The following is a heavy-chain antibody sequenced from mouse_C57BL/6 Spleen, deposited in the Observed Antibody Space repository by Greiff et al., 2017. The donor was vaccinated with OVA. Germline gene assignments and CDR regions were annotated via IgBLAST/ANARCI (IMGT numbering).Heavy chain of an antibody. V-gene: IGHV1-15*01. Sequence: QVQLQQSGAELVRPGASVTLSCKASGYTFTDYEMHWVKQTPVHGLEWIGAIDPETGGTAYNQKFKGKAILTADKSSSTAYMELRSLTSEDSAVYYGTRGGHQPKNAMDYWGEGTSVTVSS. D-gene: IGHD6-1*01. J-gene: IGHJ4*01. CDR1: GYTFTDYE. CDR2: IDPETGGT. CDR3: TRGGHQPKNAMDY.